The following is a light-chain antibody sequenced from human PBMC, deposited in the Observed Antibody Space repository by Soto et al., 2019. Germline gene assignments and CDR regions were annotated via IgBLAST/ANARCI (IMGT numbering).Light chain of an antibody. J-gene: IGKJ2*01. CDR1: QRVNNY. V-gene: IGKV3-11*01. Sequence: EIVLTQSPATLSLSPGERATLTCRASQRVNNYLAWYQQRPGQAPRLLIYDASTRATGISARFSGSGSGTDFTLTISSLEPEDFAVYYCQQRSNWPPYTFGQGTKLKIK. CDR2: DAS. CDR3: QQRSNWPPYT.